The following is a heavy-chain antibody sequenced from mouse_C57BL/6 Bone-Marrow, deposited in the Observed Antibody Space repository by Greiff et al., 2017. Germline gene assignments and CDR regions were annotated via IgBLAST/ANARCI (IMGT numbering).Heavy chain of an antibody. D-gene: IGHD1-1*01. J-gene: IGHJ2*01. CDR2: IYPRSGNT. V-gene: IGHV1-81*01. CDR3: ARILYYYGSSPFDY. Sequence: QVQLQQSGAELARPGASVKLSCKASGYTFTSYGISWVKQSTGQGLEWIGEIYPRSGNTYYNEKFKGKATLTAEKSSSTAYVELRSLTSEDSAVYFGARILYYYGSSPFDYWGQGTTLTVSS. CDR1: GYTFTSYG.